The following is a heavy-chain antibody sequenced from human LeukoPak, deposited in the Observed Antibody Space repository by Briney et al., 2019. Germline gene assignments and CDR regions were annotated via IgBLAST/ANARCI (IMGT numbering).Heavy chain of an antibody. V-gene: IGHV4-30-2*01. CDR2: IYHSGST. J-gene: IGHJ4*02. Sequence: ASETLSLTCAVSGGSISSGGYSWSWIRQPPGKGLEWIGYIYHSGSTYYNPSLKSRVTISVDRSKNQFSLKLSSVTAADTAVYYCARDRGGYVDYWGQGTLVTVSS. CDR3: ARDRGGYVDY. CDR1: GGSISSGGYS. D-gene: IGHD3-10*01.